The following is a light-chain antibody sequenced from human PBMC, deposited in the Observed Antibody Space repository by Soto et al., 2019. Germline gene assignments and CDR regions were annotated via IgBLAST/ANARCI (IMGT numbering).Light chain of an antibody. Sequence: EIVLTQSPATLSLSPGERATLYCRASQSVSRYLACYQQKPGQPPRLLIYDSSNRATGTPTRLSGSASGTDFTPTISSLDPEDFTVYYCQQRSNSPTFGQGTRLEIK. CDR1: QSVSRY. J-gene: IGKJ5*01. CDR2: DSS. V-gene: IGKV3-11*01. CDR3: QQRSNSPT.